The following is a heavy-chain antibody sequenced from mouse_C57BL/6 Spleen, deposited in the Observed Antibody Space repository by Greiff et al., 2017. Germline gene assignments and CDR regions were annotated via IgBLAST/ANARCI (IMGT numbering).Heavy chain of an antibody. Sequence: DVQLQESGPELVKPGASVKISCKASGYSFTGYYMNWVKQSPEKSLEWIGEINPSTGGTTYNQKFKAKATLTVDKSSSTAYMQLKSLTSEDSAVYYCASGEAYWGQGTLVTVSA. CDR3: ASGEAY. J-gene: IGHJ3*01. CDR2: INPSTGGT. CDR1: GYSFTGYY. V-gene: IGHV1-42*01.